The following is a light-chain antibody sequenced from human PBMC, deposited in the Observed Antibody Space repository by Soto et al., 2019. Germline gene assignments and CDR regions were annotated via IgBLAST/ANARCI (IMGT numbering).Light chain of an antibody. Sequence: EIVLPQSPATLSLSPGERATLSCRASQSVSSYLAWYQQKPVQAPRLLIYDASNRATGIPARFSGSGSGTDFTLTISSLEPEDFAVYYCQQRSNWPPYNFGQGTKLEIK. CDR1: QSVSSY. CDR3: QQRSNWPPYN. J-gene: IGKJ2*01. V-gene: IGKV3-11*01. CDR2: DAS.